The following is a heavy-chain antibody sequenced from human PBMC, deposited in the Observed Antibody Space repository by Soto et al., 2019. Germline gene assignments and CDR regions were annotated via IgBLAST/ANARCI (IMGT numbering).Heavy chain of an antibody. CDR3: VRGGGYDSFAL. V-gene: IGHV4-30-2*06. J-gene: IGHJ4*02. D-gene: IGHD3-16*01. CDR2: IGHLEAT. CDR1: VVAMTYGCYC. Sequence: SETLSFTCSVSVVAMTYGCYCWSWIRHSPEKSLEWLGYIGHLEATDYNPSFKSRLSLSIDRTGNQFSLPLRSMTGADMAVYYFVRGGGYDSFALWGQRIQATV.